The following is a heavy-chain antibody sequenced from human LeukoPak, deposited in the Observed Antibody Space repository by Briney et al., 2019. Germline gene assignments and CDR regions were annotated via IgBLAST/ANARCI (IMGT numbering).Heavy chain of an antibody. J-gene: IGHJ4*02. CDR3: ARQLYYHGSGSYFYFDY. CDR2: IYYSGST. Sequence: SETLSLTCTVSGGSISSSSYYWGWIRQPPGKGLEWIGSIYYSGSTYYNPSLKSRVTISVDTSKNQFSLKLSSVTAADTAVYYCARQLYYHGSGSYFYFDYWGQGTLVTVSS. CDR1: GGSISSSSYY. V-gene: IGHV4-39*01. D-gene: IGHD3-10*01.